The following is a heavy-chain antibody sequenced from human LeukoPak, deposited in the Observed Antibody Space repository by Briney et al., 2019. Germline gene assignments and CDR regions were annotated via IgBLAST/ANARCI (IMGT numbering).Heavy chain of an antibody. V-gene: IGHV4-4*02. D-gene: IGHD3-10*01. Sequence: SETLSLTCAVSGGSITSGNWWSWVRQPPGKGLEWVGEIYHSGSTNCNPSLKSRVTISVDKSKNQFSLKLSSVTAADTAVYYCGRGGSGTSPYYFDYWGQGTLVTVSS. CDR1: GGSITSGNW. J-gene: IGHJ4*02. CDR2: IYHSGST. CDR3: GRGGSGTSPYYFDY.